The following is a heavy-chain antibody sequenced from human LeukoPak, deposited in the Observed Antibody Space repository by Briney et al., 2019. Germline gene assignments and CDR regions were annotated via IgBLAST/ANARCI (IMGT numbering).Heavy chain of an antibody. J-gene: IGHJ4*02. CDR1: GFTFSSYT. CDR3: AKTGGRGDPFDY. D-gene: IGHD2-21*02. V-gene: IGHV3-21*01. Sequence: GGSLRLSCAASGFTFSSYTINGVRQAPGKGLQWVSSISSTSSYINYADSVKGRFTISRDNAENSLYLEMNSLRVEDTAVYYCAKTGGRGDPFDYWGQGTLVTVSS. CDR2: ISSTSSYI.